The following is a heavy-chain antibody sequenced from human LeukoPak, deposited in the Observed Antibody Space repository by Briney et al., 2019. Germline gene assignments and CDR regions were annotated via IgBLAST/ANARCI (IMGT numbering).Heavy chain of an antibody. V-gene: IGHV1-69*02. Sequence: SVKVSCKASGGTVSSYTISWVRQAPGRGLEWMGRIIPILGIANYAQKFQGRVTITADKSTSTAYMELSSLRSEDTAVYYCARAKKQGTTVTTGWFDPWGQGALVTVSS. CDR3: ARAKKQGTTVTTGWFDP. CDR2: IIPILGIA. D-gene: IGHD4-11*01. CDR1: GGTVSSYT. J-gene: IGHJ5*02.